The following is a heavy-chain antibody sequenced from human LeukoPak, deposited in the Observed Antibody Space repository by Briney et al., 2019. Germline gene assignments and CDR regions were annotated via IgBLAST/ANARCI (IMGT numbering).Heavy chain of an antibody. D-gene: IGHD1-26*01. CDR1: GGSFSGYY. V-gene: IGHV4-34*01. CDR2: INHSGST. CDR3: ARKSVGATRPALDY. J-gene: IGHJ4*02. Sequence: SETLSLTCAVYGGSFSGYYWSWIRQPPGKGLEWIGEINHSGSTNYNPSLKSRVTISVDTSKNQFSLKLSSVTAADTAMYYCARKSVGATRPALDYWGRGTLVSVSS.